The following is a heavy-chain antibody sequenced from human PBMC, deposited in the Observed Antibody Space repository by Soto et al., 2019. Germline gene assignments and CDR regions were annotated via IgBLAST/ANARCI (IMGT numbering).Heavy chain of an antibody. Sequence: SGPTLVNPTQTLTLTCTFSGFSLSTSGVGVGWIRQPPGKALEWLALIYWDDDKRYSPSLKSRLTITKDTSKNQVVLTMTNMDPVDTDTYYCALPYYDILTGYSRDAFDIWGQGTMVTVSS. D-gene: IGHD3-9*01. V-gene: IGHV2-5*02. CDR2: IYWDDDK. CDR1: GFSLSTSGVG. CDR3: ALPYYDILTGYSRDAFDI. J-gene: IGHJ3*02.